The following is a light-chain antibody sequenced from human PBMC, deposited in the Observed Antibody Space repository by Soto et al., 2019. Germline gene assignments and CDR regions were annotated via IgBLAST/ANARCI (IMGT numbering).Light chain of an antibody. CDR3: YSYTTSSTYV. Sequence: QSALTQPASVSGSPGQPVTISCTGTSSDVGGYNYVSWYQQHPGKAPKVMIYDVSNRPSGVSNRFSGSKSGNTASLTISGLQAEEEADYYCYSYTTSSTYVFRPGTNVTLL. CDR2: DVS. CDR1: SSDVGGYNY. V-gene: IGLV2-14*01. J-gene: IGLJ1*01.